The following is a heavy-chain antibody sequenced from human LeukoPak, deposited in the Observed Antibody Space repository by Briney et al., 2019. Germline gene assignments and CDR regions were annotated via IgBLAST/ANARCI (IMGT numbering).Heavy chain of an antibody. Sequence: SENLSLTCTGPAGSISSYYWGWLRQPPGKGREWIGYIYYSGSTNYNPSLKSRVTISVDTSENQFSLKLSSVTAADTAVYYCARGSGSYLYYYYYMDVWGKGTTVTVSS. V-gene: IGHV4-59*01. J-gene: IGHJ6*03. CDR2: IYYSGST. D-gene: IGHD1-26*01. CDR3: ARGSGSYLYYYYYMDV. CDR1: AGSISSYY.